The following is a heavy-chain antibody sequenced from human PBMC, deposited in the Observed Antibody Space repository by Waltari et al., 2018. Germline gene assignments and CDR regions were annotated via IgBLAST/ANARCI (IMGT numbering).Heavy chain of an antibody. Sequence: QLQLQESGSGLVKPSETLSLTCTVSGGSISSSSYYWGWIRQPPGKGLEWIGSIYYSGSTYYNTSLKSRVTISVDTSKNQFSLKLGSVTAADTAVYYCARTFEGATIPLGLGGVDYWGQGTLVTVSS. CDR2: IYYSGST. CDR3: ARTFEGATIPLGLGGVDY. V-gene: IGHV4-39*01. D-gene: IGHD1-26*01. J-gene: IGHJ4*02. CDR1: GGSISSSSYY.